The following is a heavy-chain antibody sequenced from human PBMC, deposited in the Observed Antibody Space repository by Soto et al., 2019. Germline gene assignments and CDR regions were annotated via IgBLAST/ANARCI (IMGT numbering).Heavy chain of an antibody. V-gene: IGHV3-30*18. Sequence: QVQLVESGGGVVQPGRSLRLSCAASGFTFSNYGMHWVRQAPGKGLEGVAVISYDGSNKYYADSVKGRFTISRDNSKNTLFLQMNGLRAEDTAVYYCEKLYSGYEAFYGMDVWGQGTTVTVSS. CDR3: EKLYSGYEAFYGMDV. CDR1: GFTFSNYG. D-gene: IGHD5-12*01. CDR2: ISYDGSNK. J-gene: IGHJ6*02.